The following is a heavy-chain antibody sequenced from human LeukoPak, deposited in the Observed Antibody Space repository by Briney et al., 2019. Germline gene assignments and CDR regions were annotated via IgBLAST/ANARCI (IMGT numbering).Heavy chain of an antibody. CDR2: ISGSGGST. CDR1: GFTFSSYA. Sequence: PGGSLRLSCAASGFTFSSYAMSWVRQAPGKGLEWVSAISGSGGSTYYADSVKGRFTISRDNSKNTLYLQMNSLRAEDTAVYYCARVRVDPYYYYGMDVWGQGTTVTVSS. J-gene: IGHJ6*02. CDR3: ARVRVDPYYYYGMDV. D-gene: IGHD2-15*01. V-gene: IGHV3-23*01.